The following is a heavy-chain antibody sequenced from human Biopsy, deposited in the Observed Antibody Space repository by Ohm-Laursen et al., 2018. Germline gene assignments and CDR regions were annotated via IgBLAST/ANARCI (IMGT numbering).Heavy chain of an antibody. CDR3: ARATNSTGWPYYYFYGRDV. J-gene: IGHJ6*02. CDR1: GGSISSDY. V-gene: IGHV4-59*01. D-gene: IGHD2/OR15-2a*01. Sequence: TLSLTWAVSGGSISSDYWSWIRQPPGKGLEWIGYIYYSGSTNYNPSLKSRVTISVDTSKNQFSLRLNSVTAADTAVYYCARATNSTGWPYYYFYGRDVWGQGTTVTVSS. CDR2: IYYSGST.